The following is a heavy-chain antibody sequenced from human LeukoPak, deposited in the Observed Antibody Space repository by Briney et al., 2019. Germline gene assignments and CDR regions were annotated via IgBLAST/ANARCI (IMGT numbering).Heavy chain of an antibody. CDR1: GYTFTSYG. Sequence: GASVKVSCKASGYTFTSYGISWVRQAPGQGLEWMGWISAYNGNTNYAQKLQGRVTMTTDTSTSTAYMELSRLRSDDTAVYYCAREGQTVVRAIAFDYWGQGTLVTVSS. CDR2: ISAYNGNT. J-gene: IGHJ4*02. V-gene: IGHV1-18*01. CDR3: AREGQTVVRAIAFDY. D-gene: IGHD3-10*01.